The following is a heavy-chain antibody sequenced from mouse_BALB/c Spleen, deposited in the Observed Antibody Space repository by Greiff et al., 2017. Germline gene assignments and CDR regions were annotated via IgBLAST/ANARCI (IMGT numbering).Heavy chain of an antibody. J-gene: IGHJ3*01. D-gene: IGHD3-3*01. CDR3: ARRGVSEGFAY. V-gene: IGHV1S41*01. Sequence: DLVKPGASVKLSCKASGYTFTSYWIHWVKQRPGQGLEWIGRIAPGSGSTYYNEKFKGKATLTVDTSSSTAYIQLSSLSSEDSAVYFCARRGVSEGFAYWGQGTPVTVSA. CDR1: GYTFTSYW. CDR2: IAPGSGST.